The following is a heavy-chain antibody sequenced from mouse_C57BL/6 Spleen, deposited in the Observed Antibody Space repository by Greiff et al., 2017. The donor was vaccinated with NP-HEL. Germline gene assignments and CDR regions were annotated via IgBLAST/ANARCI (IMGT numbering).Heavy chain of an antibody. Sequence: QVQLQQPGAELVKPGASVKLSCKASGYTFTSYWMQWVKQRPGQGLEWIGEIDPSDSYTNYNQKFKGKATLTVDTSSSTAYMQLSSLTSEDSAVYYCARSPHWGQGTLVTVSA. V-gene: IGHV1-50*01. CDR1: GYTFTSYW. CDR3: ARSPH. J-gene: IGHJ3*01. CDR2: IDPSDSYT.